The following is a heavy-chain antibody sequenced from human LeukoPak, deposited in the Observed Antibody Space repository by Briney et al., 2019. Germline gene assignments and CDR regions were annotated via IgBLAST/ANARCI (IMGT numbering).Heavy chain of an antibody. CDR2: ISAYNGNT. D-gene: IGHD3-3*01. CDR3: ARDSTSRITIFGVALSLDY. Sequence: ASVKVSCKASGYTFTSYGISWVRQAPGQGLEWMGWISAYNGNTNYAQKLQGRVTMTTDTSMSTAYMELRSLRSDDTAVYYCARDSTSRITIFGVALSLDYWGQGTLVTVSS. J-gene: IGHJ4*02. V-gene: IGHV1-18*01. CDR1: GYTFTSYG.